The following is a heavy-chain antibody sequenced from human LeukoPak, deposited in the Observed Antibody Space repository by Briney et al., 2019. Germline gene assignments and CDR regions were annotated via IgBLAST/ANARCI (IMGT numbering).Heavy chain of an antibody. CDR2: ISGRSSHV. CDR3: GRAFPPLRTSSAGDL. Sequence: PGGSLRLSCSASGFSFSDYDMNWVRQAPGKGLEWVSAISGRSSHVYYGESVKGRFTISRDNAKNSLYLQLDSLGVEDTAVYYCGRAFPPLRTSSAGDLWGQGTLVTVSS. J-gene: IGHJ1*01. V-gene: IGHV3-21*01. D-gene: IGHD3-16*01. CDR1: GFSFSDYD.